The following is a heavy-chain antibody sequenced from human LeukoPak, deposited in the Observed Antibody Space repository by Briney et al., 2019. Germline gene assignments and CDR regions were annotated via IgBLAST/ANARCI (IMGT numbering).Heavy chain of an antibody. CDR1: GGSISSSSYY. CDR2: IYYSGST. D-gene: IGHD6-19*01. CDR3: ARIKPQSIAVASWFDP. J-gene: IGHJ5*02. V-gene: IGHV4-39*07. Sequence: SETLSLTCTVSGGSISSSSYYWGWIRQPPGKGLEWIGSIYYSGSTYYNPSLKSRVTISVDTSKNQFSLKLSSVTAADTAVYYCARIKPQSIAVASWFDPWGQGTLVTVSS.